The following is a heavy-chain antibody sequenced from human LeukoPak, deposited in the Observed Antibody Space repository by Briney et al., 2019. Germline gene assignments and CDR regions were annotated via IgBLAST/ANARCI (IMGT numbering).Heavy chain of an antibody. CDR3: AREYSWEPSFDY. Sequence: GGSLRLSCAASGFTFSSYGMHWVRQAPGKGLEWVAVIWYDGSNKYYADSVKGRFTISRDNSKNTLYLQMNSLRAEDTAAYYCAREYSWEPSFDYWGQGTLVTVSS. CDR1: GFTFSSYG. D-gene: IGHD1-26*01. J-gene: IGHJ4*02. V-gene: IGHV3-33*01. CDR2: IWYDGSNK.